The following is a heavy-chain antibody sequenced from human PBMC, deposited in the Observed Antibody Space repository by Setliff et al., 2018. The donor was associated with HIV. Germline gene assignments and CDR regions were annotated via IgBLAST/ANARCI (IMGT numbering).Heavy chain of an antibody. J-gene: IGHJ4*02. CDR2: IGGHGSIV. CDR3: AAVPWGHSSLIIDH. CDR1: GLIFSSYE. D-gene: IGHD3-16*01. Sequence: GGSLRLSCAASGLIFSSYEMNWVRQAPGKGLEWISFIGGHGSIVHYADSVKGRFTISRDNAKNSVYLQMHSLRVEDTAVYYCAAVPWGHSSLIIDHWGQGTPVTVSS. V-gene: IGHV3-48*03.